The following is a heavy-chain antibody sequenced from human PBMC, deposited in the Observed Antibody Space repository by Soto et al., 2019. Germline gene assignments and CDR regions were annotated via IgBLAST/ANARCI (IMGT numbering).Heavy chain of an antibody. CDR2: IQSDGSST. J-gene: IGHJ4*02. D-gene: IGHD5-12*01. Sequence: EVHLVESGGGVVQPGGSLRLSCAASGFGFSDYWVHGVRQAPGKGLEWVARIQSDGSSTSYAESVKGRFTISRDNAKNTLYLQMNGLRADDTAVYFCAKFLHPGYDSEYWGQGTMVTVSS. CDR1: GFGFSDYW. CDR3: AKFLHPGYDSEY. V-gene: IGHV3-74*01.